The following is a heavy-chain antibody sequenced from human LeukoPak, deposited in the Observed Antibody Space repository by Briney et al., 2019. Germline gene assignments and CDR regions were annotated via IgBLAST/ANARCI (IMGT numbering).Heavy chain of an antibody. Sequence: GGSLRLSCAASGFTFDDYGMSWVRHAPGKGLEWVSGINWNGGSTGYADSVKGRFTISRDNAKNSLYLQMNSLRAEDTALYHCARPSLRYYYYYGMDVWGQGTTVTVSS. CDR3: ARPSLRYYYYYGMDV. CDR1: GFTFDDYG. D-gene: IGHD4-17*01. CDR2: INWNGGST. V-gene: IGHV3-20*01. J-gene: IGHJ6*02.